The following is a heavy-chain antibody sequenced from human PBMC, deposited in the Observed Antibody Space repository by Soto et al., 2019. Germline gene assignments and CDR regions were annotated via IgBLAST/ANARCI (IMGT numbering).Heavy chain of an antibody. CDR3: VKDVWDY. J-gene: IGHJ4*02. CDR1: GFTFCGYT. V-gene: IGHV3-23*01. D-gene: IGHD2-21*01. CDR2: IGNSGDGT. Sequence: GGSLRLSCAASGFTFCGYTMNWVRQAPGKGLEWVAVIGNSGDGTHYADSVKGRFTISRDNSKNTLYLQMESLRAEDTAVYYCVKDVWDYWGQGVLVTVSS.